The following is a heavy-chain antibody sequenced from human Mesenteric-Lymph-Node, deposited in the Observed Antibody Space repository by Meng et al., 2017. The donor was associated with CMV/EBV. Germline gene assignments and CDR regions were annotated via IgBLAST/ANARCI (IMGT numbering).Heavy chain of an antibody. CDR3: AKDSSTWYNYAMDV. V-gene: IGHV3-23*01. CDR2: ISLGGDTT. D-gene: IGHD6-13*01. Sequence: LSLTCAVSEFTFSSYAMNWVRQAPGKGLEWVSGISLGGDTTYYIDSVKGRFTISRDNSKHTLHLQMNSLRAEDTAVYYCAKDSSTWYNYAMDVWGQGTTVTVSS. J-gene: IGHJ6*02. CDR1: EFTFSSYA.